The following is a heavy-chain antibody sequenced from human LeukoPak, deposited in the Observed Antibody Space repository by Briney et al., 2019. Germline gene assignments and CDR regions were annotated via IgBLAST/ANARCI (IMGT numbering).Heavy chain of an antibody. D-gene: IGHD3-10*01. CDR2: IKSKIDGEAP. CDR3: KAWFTGRPE. CDR1: GFNFASSW. J-gene: IGHJ4*02. V-gene: IGHV3-15*01. Sequence: GGSLRLSCAASGFNFASSWMSWVRQAPGKGLEWIGRIKSKIDGEAPEFATAVKGRFTISRDDSKDTVYLQMNSLKIEDTGVYYCKAWFTGRPEGGQETLVTVSS.